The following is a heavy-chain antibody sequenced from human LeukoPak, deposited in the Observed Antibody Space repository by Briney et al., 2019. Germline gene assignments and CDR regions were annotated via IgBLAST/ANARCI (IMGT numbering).Heavy chain of an antibody. D-gene: IGHD3-3*01. CDR3: ARSYYDFWSGYYFDY. Sequence: GSLRLSCAASGFTFSSYSINWVRQAPGEGLEWVSSISSSRSYIYNADSVKGRFTIARDNAKNSLYLQTNSLRAEDTAVYYWARSYYDFWSGYYFDYWGQESLVTVSS. CDR2: ISSSRSYI. J-gene: IGHJ4*02. V-gene: IGHV3-21*01. CDR1: GFTFSSYS.